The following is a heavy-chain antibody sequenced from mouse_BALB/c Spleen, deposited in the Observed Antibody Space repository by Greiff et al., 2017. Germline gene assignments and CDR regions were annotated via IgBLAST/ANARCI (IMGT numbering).Heavy chain of an antibody. V-gene: IGHV1S29*02. CDR1: GYTFTDYN. CDR3: ARPLGGTYYAMDY. Sequence: VQLQQSGPELVKPGASVKISCKASGYTFTDYNMHWVKQSHGKSLEWIGYIYPYNGGTGYNQKFKSKATLTVDNSSSTAYMELRSLTSEDSAVYYCARPLGGTYYAMDYWGQGTSVTVSS. J-gene: IGHJ4*01. CDR2: IYPYNGGT. D-gene: IGHD3-3*01.